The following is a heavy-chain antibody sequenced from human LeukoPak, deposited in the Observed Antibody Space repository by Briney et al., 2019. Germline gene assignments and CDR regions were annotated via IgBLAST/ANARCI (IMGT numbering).Heavy chain of an antibody. CDR2: ISGTGGST. J-gene: IGHJ5*02. Sequence: GGSLRVSCAASGLTFSSYAMSWVRQAPGKGLEWVSSISGTGGSTDYAGSVKGRFTISRDYSKNTLFLQMNSLRAEDTAVYYCAKGAYYYGSGSYCFDHWGQGTLVTVST. CDR3: AKGAYYYGSGSYCFDH. D-gene: IGHD3-10*01. V-gene: IGHV3-23*01. CDR1: GLTFSSYA.